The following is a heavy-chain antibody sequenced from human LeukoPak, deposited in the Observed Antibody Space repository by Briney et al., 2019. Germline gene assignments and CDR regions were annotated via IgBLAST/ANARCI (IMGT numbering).Heavy chain of an antibody. CDR3: ARAPGTMVRGVINLDY. V-gene: IGHV1-18*01. J-gene: IGHJ4*02. D-gene: IGHD3-10*01. CDR1: GYTFTSYG. CDR2: ISAYNGNT. Sequence: ASVKVSCKASGYTFTSYGISWVRQAPGQGLEWMGWISAYNGNTNYAQKLQGRVTMTTDTSTSTAYMELRSLRSDDTAVYYCARAPGTMVRGVINLDYWGQGTLVTVSS.